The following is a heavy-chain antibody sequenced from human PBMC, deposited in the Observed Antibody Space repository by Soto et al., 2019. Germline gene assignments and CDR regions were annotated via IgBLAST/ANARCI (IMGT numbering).Heavy chain of an antibody. V-gene: IGHV3-23*01. Sequence: GGSLRLSCAASGFTFSSSAMSWVRQAPGKGLEWVSAISDGGGSTYYADSVKGRLTISRDNSKNTLYLQMNSLRAEDTAVYYCARAFWGSTRCHGVNFDYWGQGALVTVSS. CDR2: ISDGGGST. J-gene: IGHJ4*02. CDR1: GFTFSSSA. D-gene: IGHD2-2*01. CDR3: ARAFWGSTRCHGVNFDY.